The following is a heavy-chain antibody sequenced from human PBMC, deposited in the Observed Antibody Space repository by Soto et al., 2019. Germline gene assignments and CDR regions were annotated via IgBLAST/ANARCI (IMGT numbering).Heavy chain of an antibody. CDR3: ARGRRDGYNHYFDY. V-gene: IGHV3-48*02. CDR1: GFTFSSYS. Sequence: EVQLVESGGGLVQPGGSLRLSCAASGFTFSSYSMNWVRQAPGKGLEWVSYISSSSSTIYYADSVKGRFTISRDNAKNSLYLKMNSLRDEDTAVYYCARGRRDGYNHYFDYWGQGTLVTVSS. CDR2: ISSSSSTI. D-gene: IGHD5-12*01. J-gene: IGHJ4*02.